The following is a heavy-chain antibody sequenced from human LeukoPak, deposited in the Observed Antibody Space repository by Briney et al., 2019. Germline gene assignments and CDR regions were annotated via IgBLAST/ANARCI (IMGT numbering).Heavy chain of an antibody. CDR3: AGRYCSGGSCLDAFDI. Sequence: GGSLRLSCAASGFTFSSYSMNWVRQAPGKGLEWVSYISSSSSTIYYADSVKGRFTISRDNAKNSLYLQMNSLRAEDTAVYYCAGRYCSGGSCLDAFDIWGQGTMVTVSS. CDR2: ISSSSSTI. V-gene: IGHV3-48*04. J-gene: IGHJ3*02. D-gene: IGHD2-15*01. CDR1: GFTFSSYS.